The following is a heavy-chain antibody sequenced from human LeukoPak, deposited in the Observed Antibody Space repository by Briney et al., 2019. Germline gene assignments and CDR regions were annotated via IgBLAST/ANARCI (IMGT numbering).Heavy chain of an antibody. D-gene: IGHD2-2*01. CDR1: GYTFTGYY. J-gene: IGHJ4*02. CDR2: INPNSGGT. CDR3: ARAHPRGVPAAIFY. Sequence: ASVKVSCKASGYTFTGYYMHWVRQAPGQGLEWMGWINPNSGGTNYAQKFQGRVTMTRDTSISTAYMELSRVRSDDTAVYYCARAHPRGVPAAIFYWGQGTLVTVSS. V-gene: IGHV1-2*02.